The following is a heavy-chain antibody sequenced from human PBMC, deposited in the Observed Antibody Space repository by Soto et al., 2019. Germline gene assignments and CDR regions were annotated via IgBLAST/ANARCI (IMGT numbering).Heavy chain of an antibody. CDR3: ANYRDDFGHDNHVEY. D-gene: IGHD3-16*01. V-gene: IGHV3-23*01. CDR2: ISASGGRT. Sequence: EVQLLESGGGLVQPGGSLRLSCAASGFTFSTYAMSWVRQAPGKGLEWVSSISASGGRTYYADSVKGRFTMSRDNSENTLYQQLNSLRAEDTAVYYCANYRDDFGHDNHVEYWGQGTLVTVSS. J-gene: IGHJ4*02. CDR1: GFTFSTYA.